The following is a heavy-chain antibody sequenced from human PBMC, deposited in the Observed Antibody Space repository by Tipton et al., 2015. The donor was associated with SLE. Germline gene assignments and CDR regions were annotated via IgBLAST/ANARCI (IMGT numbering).Heavy chain of an antibody. CDR1: GFTLSSNA. V-gene: IGHV3-23*01. D-gene: IGHD6-6*01. J-gene: IGHJ4*02. CDR2: LSSIGGNT. CDR3: ARGGAARPDY. Sequence: SLRLSCAASGFTLSSNAMNWVRQAPGKGLEWVSCLSSIGGNTWYADPVKGRFTISRDNSRNSLYLQMNSLTADDTAVYYCARGGAARPDYWGQGTLVTVSS.